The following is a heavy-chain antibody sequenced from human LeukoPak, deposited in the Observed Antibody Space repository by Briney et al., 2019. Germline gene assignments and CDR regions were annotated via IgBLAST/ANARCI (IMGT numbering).Heavy chain of an antibody. CDR1: GGSTTNYY. D-gene: IGHD2-15*01. V-gene: IGHV4-59*01. Sequence: SETLSLTCTVSGGSTTNYYWNWIRRPPGKGLEWIGYIYYSGSTNYNPSLKSRVTISVDTSKNQFSLTLSSVTAADTAVYYCARHRIISWFDPWGQGTLVTVSS. CDR2: IYYSGST. J-gene: IGHJ5*02. CDR3: ARHRIISWFDP.